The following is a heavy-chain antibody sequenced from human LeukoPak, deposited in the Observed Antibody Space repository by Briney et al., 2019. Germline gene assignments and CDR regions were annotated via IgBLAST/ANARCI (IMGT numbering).Heavy chain of an antibody. CDR2: IYYSGST. V-gene: IGHV4-39*07. Sequence: SETLSLTCSVSGGSISSSRYYWGWIRQPPGKGLEWIGSIYYSGSTYYNPSLKSRVTISVDTSKNQFSLKLSSVTAADTAVYYCAGVPMIVVVITTYYFDYWGQGTLVTVSS. D-gene: IGHD3-22*01. CDR1: GGSISSSRYY. J-gene: IGHJ4*02. CDR3: AGVPMIVVVITTYYFDY.